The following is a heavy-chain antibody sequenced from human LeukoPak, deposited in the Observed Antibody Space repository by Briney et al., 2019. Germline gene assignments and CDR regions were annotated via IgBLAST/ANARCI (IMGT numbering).Heavy chain of an antibody. J-gene: IGHJ4*02. CDR1: GGSISSSNW. CDR3: ARKGTARGSYIDY. D-gene: IGHD1-26*01. V-gene: IGHV4-4*02. Sequence: PSETLSLTCAVSGGSISSSNWWSWVRQPPGKGLEWIGEIYHSGSTYYNPSLKSRVTISVDTSKNQFSLKLSSVTAADTAVYYCARKGTARGSYIDYWGQGTLVTVSS. CDR2: IYHSGST.